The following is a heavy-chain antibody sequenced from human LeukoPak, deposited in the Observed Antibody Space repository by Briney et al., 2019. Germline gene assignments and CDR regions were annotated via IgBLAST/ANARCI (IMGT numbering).Heavy chain of an antibody. CDR3: AKDIQRGPYYYYMDV. CDR1: GFTFSNAW. CDR2: IKSKTDGGTT. Sequence: GGSLRLSCAASGFTFSNAWMSWVRQAPGKGLEWVGRIKSKTDGGTTDYAAPVKGRFTISRDDSKNTLYLQMNSLRAEDTALYYCAKDIQRGPYYYYMDVWGKGTTVTVSS. J-gene: IGHJ6*03. V-gene: IGHV3-15*05.